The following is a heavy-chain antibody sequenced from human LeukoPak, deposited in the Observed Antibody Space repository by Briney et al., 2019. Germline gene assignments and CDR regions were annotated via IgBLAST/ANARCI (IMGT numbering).Heavy chain of an antibody. CDR3: TRISGSSSGPFDY. CDR1: GFTFSNAW. V-gene: IGHV3-15*01. CDR2: IKIKTDGGTI. D-gene: IGHD1-26*01. Sequence: SGGSLRLSCAASGFTFSNAWMSWVRQAPGKGLEWVGRIKIKTDGGTIEYGAPVKGRFTISRDDSKNTLYLQMNTLETEDTGVYYCTRISGSSSGPFDYWGQGNLVTVSS. J-gene: IGHJ4*02.